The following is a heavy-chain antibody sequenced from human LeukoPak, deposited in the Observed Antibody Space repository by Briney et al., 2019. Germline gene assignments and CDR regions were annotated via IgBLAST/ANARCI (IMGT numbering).Heavy chain of an antibody. V-gene: IGHV1-69*05. CDR1: GGTFSSYS. CDR2: IMPLFNTA. Sequence: SVKVSCKASGGTFSSYSITWVRQAPGQGLEWMGGIMPLFNTANYAQQFQGRVTITTDESTSTAYMELSSLRIEDTAMYYCARVDRYHYYLDVWGKGTTVTVSS. J-gene: IGHJ6*03. CDR3: ARVDRYHYYLDV.